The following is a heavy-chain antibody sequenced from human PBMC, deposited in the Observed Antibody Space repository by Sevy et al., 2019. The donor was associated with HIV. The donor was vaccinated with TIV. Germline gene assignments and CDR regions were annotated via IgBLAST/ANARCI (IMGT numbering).Heavy chain of an antibody. V-gene: IGHV3-64*01. D-gene: IGHD3-10*01. Sequence: GGSLRLSCAASGFDFRTYSMHWVRQAPGRRPEFVSVIDANGGTRFYANSVQGRFTISRDNSRNTLYLQMGSLRVEDMGVDYCAGEGGFPEKWYYDLWGRGTLVTVSS. J-gene: IGHJ2*01. CDR2: IDANGGTR. CDR3: AGEGGFPEKWYYDL. CDR1: GFDFRTYS.